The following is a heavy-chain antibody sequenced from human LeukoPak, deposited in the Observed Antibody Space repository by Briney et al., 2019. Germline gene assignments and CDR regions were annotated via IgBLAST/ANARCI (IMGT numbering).Heavy chain of an antibody. CDR1: GFTFSSYS. CDR2: ISSSSSYI. Sequence: GGSLRLSCAASGFTFSSYSMNWVRQAPGKGLEWVSSISSSSSYIYYADSVKGRFTISRDNAKNSLYLQMNSLRAEDTAVYYCAREMTTVTEKDYYYYMDVWGKGTTVTISS. D-gene: IGHD4-17*01. V-gene: IGHV3-21*01. CDR3: AREMTTVTEKDYYYYMDV. J-gene: IGHJ6*03.